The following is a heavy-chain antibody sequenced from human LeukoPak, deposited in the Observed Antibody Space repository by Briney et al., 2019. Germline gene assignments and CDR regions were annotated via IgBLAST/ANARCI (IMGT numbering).Heavy chain of an antibody. J-gene: IGHJ4*02. CDR1: GYTFTGYY. D-gene: IGHD2-2*01. CDR2: INPNSGGT. Sequence: AASVKVSCKASGYTFTGYYMHWVRQAPGQGLEWMGWINPNSGGTNYAQKFQGRVTMTRDTSISTAYMELSRLRSDDTAVYYCARDQESSPVVPAAFNFDYWGQGTLVTVSS. CDR3: ARDQESSPVVPAAFNFDY. V-gene: IGHV1-2*02.